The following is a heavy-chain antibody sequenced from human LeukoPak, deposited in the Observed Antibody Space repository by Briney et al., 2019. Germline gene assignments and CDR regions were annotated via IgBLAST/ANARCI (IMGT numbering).Heavy chain of an antibody. Sequence: GGSLRLSCAASGFTFSSYAMSWVRQAPGKGLEWVAVISYDGSNKYYADSVKGRFTISRDNSKNTLYLQMNSLRAEDTAVYYCARAHRGYSYGGGPFDYWGQGTLVTVSS. D-gene: IGHD5-18*01. J-gene: IGHJ4*02. V-gene: IGHV3-30-3*01. CDR2: ISYDGSNK. CDR3: ARAHRGYSYGGGPFDY. CDR1: GFTFSSYA.